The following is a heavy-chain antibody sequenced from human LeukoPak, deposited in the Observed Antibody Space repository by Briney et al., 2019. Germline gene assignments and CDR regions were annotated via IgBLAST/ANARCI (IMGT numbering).Heavy chain of an antibody. CDR2: IIPILGIA. CDR1: GGTFSSYA. CDR3: ARDPLESSGPPDAFDI. Sequence: ASVKVSCKASGGTFSSYAISWVRQAPGQGLEWMGRIIPILGIANYAQKFQGRVTITADKSTSTAYMELSSLRSEDTAVYYCARDPLESSGPPDAFDIWGQGTMVTVSS. V-gene: IGHV1-69*04. J-gene: IGHJ3*02. D-gene: IGHD6-19*01.